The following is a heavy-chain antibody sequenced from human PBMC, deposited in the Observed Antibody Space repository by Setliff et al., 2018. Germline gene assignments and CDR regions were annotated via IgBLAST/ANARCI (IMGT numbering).Heavy chain of an antibody. CDR2: IYYSGST. J-gene: IGHJ3*02. CDR1: GGSISSGGYY. D-gene: IGHD1-26*01. CDR3: ARCSGSYDAFDI. Sequence: LSLTCTVPGGSISSGGYYWSWIRQHPGMGLEWIGYIYYSGSTYHNPSLKTLVTISVDTSKNQFSLKLSSVTAADTAVYYCARCSGSYDAFDIWGQGTMVTV. V-gene: IGHV4-31*01.